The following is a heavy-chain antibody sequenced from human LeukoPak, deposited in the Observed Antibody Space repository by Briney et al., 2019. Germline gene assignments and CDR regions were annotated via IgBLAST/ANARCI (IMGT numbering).Heavy chain of an antibody. J-gene: IGHJ2*01. D-gene: IGHD3-22*01. Sequence: PGGSLRLSCAASGFTFSSYGMHWVRQAPGKGLEWVTVISYDGSNKYYADSVKGRFTISRYNSKNTLYLQMNSLRAEDTAVYYCAKEVLDYYDSSGSLYWYFDLWGRGTLVTVSS. V-gene: IGHV3-30*18. CDR3: AKEVLDYYDSSGSLYWYFDL. CDR1: GFTFSSYG. CDR2: ISYDGSNK.